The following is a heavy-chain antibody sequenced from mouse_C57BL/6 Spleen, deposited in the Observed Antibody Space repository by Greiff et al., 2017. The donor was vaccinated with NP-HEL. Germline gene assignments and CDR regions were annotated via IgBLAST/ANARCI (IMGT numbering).Heavy chain of an antibody. D-gene: IGHD2-2*01. CDR2: INPSSGYT. J-gene: IGHJ3*01. CDR1: GYTFTSYW. Sequence: VQLQQSGAELAKPGASVKLSCKASGYTFTSYWMHWVKQRPGQGLEWIGYINPSSGYTKYNQKFKEKATFTANKSSSTAYMQLSSLTYEDSAVYYCARDSLYYGYDGFAYWGQRTLVTVSA. V-gene: IGHV1-7*01. CDR3: ARDSLYYGYDGFAY.